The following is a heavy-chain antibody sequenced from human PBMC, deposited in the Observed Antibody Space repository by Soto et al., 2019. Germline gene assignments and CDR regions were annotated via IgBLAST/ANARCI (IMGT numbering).Heavy chain of an antibody. D-gene: IGHD5-12*01. J-gene: IGHJ4*02. CDR2: IIPIFGTA. CDR1: GGTFSSYA. CDR3: EREPSRDGYNLGFDY. Sequence: ASVKVSCKASGGTFSSYAISWVRQAPGQGLEWMGGIIPIFGTANYAQKFQGRVTITADESTSTAYMELSSLRSEDTAVYYCEREPSRDGYNLGFDYWGQGNLVTVSS. V-gene: IGHV1-69*13.